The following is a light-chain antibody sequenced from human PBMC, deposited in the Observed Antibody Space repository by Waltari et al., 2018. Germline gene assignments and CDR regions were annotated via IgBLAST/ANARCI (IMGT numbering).Light chain of an antibody. CDR2: WAS. Sequence: DIVMTQSPDSLAVSLGERATINCKSSQSVSYRSNNKNYFAWYQQKTGQPPKLLIYWASTRESGVPDRFSSSGSGTDFTLTISSLQAEDVAVYYCQQYYTTPFTFGGGTKVEIK. CDR3: QQYYTTPFT. CDR1: QSVSYRSNNKNY. V-gene: IGKV4-1*01. J-gene: IGKJ4*01.